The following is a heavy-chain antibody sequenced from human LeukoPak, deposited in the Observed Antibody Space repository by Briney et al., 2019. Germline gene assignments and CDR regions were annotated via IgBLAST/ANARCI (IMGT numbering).Heavy chain of an antibody. Sequence: PGGSLRLSCAASGFTVSTYYMTWVRQAPGKGLECVSVIYSGGSTYYADSVKGRFTISRDNAKNSLYLQLDSLSAEDTAVYYCASLYDSTGFCFDYWGQGALVTVSS. CDR1: GFTVSTYY. CDR2: IYSGGST. CDR3: ASLYDSTGFCFDY. J-gene: IGHJ4*02. D-gene: IGHD3-22*01. V-gene: IGHV3-53*01.